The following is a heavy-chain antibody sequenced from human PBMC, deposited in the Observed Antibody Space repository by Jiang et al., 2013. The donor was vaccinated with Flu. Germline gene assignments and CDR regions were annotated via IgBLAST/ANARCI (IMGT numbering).Heavy chain of an antibody. V-gene: IGHV3-30*18. CDR3: AKDAYCSSTSCYPKYYGMDV. J-gene: IGHJ6*02. CDR1: GFTFSSYG. CDR2: ISYDGSNK. Sequence: VQLVESGGGVVQPGRSLRLSCAASGFTFSSYGMHWVRQAPGKGLEWVAVISYDGSNKYYADSVKGRFTISRDNSKNTLYLQMNSLRAEDTAVYYCAKDAYCSSTSCYPKYYGMDVWGQGTTVTVSS. D-gene: IGHD2-2*01.